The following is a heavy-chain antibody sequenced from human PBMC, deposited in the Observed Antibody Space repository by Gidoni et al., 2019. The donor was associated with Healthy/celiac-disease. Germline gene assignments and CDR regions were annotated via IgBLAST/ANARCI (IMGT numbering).Heavy chain of an antibody. CDR1: GSPFTSYW. CDR2: INSDGSST. CDR3: ARDNSHYGDYIYFDY. V-gene: IGHV3-74*01. J-gene: IGHJ4*02. D-gene: IGHD4-17*01. Sequence: EVQLVESGGGLVQPGGSLRLSCAASGSPFTSYWMHWVRQAPGKGLVWLSRINSDGSSTSYADSVKGRFTISRDNAKNTLYLQMNSLRAEDTAVYYCARDNSHYGDYIYFDYWGQGTLVTVSS.